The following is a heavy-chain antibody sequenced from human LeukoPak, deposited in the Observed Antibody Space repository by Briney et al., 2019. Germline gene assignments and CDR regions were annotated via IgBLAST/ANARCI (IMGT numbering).Heavy chain of an antibody. CDR2: ISYDGSNK. J-gene: IGHJ4*02. CDR1: GFTFSSYA. CDR3: AREGGRSDFDY. V-gene: IGHV3-30*04. Sequence: GGSLRLSCAASGFTFSSYATHWVRQAPGKGLEWVAVISYDGSNKYYADSVKGRFTISRDNSKNTLYLQMSSLRAEDTAVYYCAREGGRSDFDYWGQGTLVTVSS. D-gene: IGHD6-19*01.